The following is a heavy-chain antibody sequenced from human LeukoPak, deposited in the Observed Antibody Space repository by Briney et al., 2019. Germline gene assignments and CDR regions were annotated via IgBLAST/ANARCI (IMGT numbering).Heavy chain of an antibody. J-gene: IGHJ6*03. CDR3: VRDGPYRITNMDV. Sequence: SGTLSLTCAVSGYSISSGYYWGWIRQPPGEGLEWIGSVYYSGTTYYNPALESRVTISLDTSKNQFSLKVSPLTAADTAVYYCVRDGPYRITNMDVWGKGTTVTVSS. CDR1: GYSISSGYY. V-gene: IGHV4-38-2*02. CDR2: VYYSGTT.